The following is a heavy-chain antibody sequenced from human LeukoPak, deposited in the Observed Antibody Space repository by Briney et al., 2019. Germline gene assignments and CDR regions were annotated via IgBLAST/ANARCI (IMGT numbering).Heavy chain of an antibody. CDR2: INPSGGST. J-gene: IGHJ4*02. D-gene: IGHD3-3*01. CDR3: ARGPQITIFGVVIIDPYDY. V-gene: IGHV1-46*01. Sequence: ASVKVSCKASGYTFTSYYMHWVRQAPGQGLEWMGIINPSGGSTSYAQKFQGRVTMTRDTSTSTVYMELSSLRSEDTAVYYCARGPQITIFGVVIIDPYDYWGQGTLVTVSS. CDR1: GYTFTSYY.